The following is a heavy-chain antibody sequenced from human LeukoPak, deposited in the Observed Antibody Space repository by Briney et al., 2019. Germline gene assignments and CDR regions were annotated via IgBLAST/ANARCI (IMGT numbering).Heavy chain of an antibody. V-gene: IGHV3-23*01. CDR1: GFIFSNYA. D-gene: IGHD6-19*01. CDR3: VKGPRPDITVAHTVEN. CDR2: ISSRGDST. J-gene: IGHJ4*02. Sequence: GGSLILSCAASGFIFSNYAMSWVRQVPGGGLGWVSTISSRGDSTYVAASVKGRFTISRDNSKNSLYLQMNTVRAEDTAVYYCVKGPRPDITVAHTVENWGQGTLVTVSS.